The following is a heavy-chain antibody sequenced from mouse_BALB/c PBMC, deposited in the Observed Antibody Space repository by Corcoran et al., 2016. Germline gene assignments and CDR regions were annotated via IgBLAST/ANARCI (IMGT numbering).Heavy chain of an antibody. D-gene: IGHD2-4*01. Sequence: QVKRRQSGAEMMKPWGLVKISCKATGYTFRSYGIEWVKQRPGHGLEGIGEILPGSGSTNYNEKFKGKATFTADTSSNTAYMQLSSLTSEDSAVYYCARYDYDGWFAYWGQGTLVTVS. J-gene: IGHJ3*01. CDR2: ILPGSGST. CDR3: ARYDYDGWFAY. V-gene: IGHV1-9*01. CDR1: GYTFRSYG.